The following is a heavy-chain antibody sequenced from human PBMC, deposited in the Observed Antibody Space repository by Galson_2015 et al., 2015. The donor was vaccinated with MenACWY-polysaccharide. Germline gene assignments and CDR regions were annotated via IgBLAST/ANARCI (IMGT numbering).Heavy chain of an antibody. V-gene: IGHV3-48*01. CDR3: AKSLAVAGTWATFDL. Sequence: SLRLSCAASGFTFSNYSMNWVRQAPGKGLEWVSYIRRTGPRIYYADSVKGRFTITRDNAKSLLFLQMNSLRAEDTAVYYCAKSLAVAGTWATFDLWGLGTMVTVSS. CDR2: IRRTGPRI. CDR1: GFTFSNYS. D-gene: IGHD6-19*01. J-gene: IGHJ3*01.